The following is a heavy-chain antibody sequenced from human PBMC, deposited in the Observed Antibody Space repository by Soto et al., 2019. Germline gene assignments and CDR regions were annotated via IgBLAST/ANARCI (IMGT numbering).Heavy chain of an antibody. J-gene: IGHJ6*02. CDR2: ISYDGSNK. D-gene: IGHD6-13*01. CDR1: GFTFSSYG. V-gene: IGHV3-30*18. Sequence: PGGSLRLSCAASGFTFSSYGMHWVRQAPGKGLEWVAVISYDGSNKYYADSVKGRFTISRDNSKNTLYLQMNSLRAEDTAVYYCAKEPRRQYSGRLTPYYYYYGMDVWGQGTTVTVSS. CDR3: AKEPRRQYSGRLTPYYYYYGMDV.